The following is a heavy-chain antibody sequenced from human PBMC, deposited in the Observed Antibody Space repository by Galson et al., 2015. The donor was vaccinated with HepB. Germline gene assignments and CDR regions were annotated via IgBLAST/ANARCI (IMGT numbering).Heavy chain of an antibody. J-gene: IGHJ6*02. CDR2: ILYDGSNE. CDR1: GFPFSNYA. V-gene: IGHV3-30*04. Sequence: LRLSCAASGFPFSNYAMHWVRQAPGKGLEWVAVILYDGSNEYYADSVKGRFTISRDNSKNTLYLQMNSLRPEDTAVYYCARDGRCACDFVSGYLQNGMDVWGQGTLVTVSS. CDR3: ARDGRCACDFVSGYLQNGMDV. D-gene: IGHD3-3*01.